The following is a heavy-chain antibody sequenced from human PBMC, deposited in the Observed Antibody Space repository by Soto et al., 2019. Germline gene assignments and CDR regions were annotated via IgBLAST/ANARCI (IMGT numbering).Heavy chain of an antibody. CDR2: MNPNSGNT. CDR1: GYTFTSYD. V-gene: IGHV1-8*01. CDR3: ARVPIPGSYYNVHPFGYYYYYKDV. Sequence: ASVKVSCKASGYTFTSYDINWVRQATGQGLEWMGWMNPNSGNTGYAQKFQGRVTMTRNTSISTAYMELSSLRSEDTAVYYCARVPIPGSYYNVHPFGYYYYYKDVWGKGTTVTVSS. D-gene: IGHD3-10*01. J-gene: IGHJ6*03.